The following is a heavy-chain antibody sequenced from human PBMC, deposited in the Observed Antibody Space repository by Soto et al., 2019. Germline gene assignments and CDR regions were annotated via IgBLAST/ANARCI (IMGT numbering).Heavy chain of an antibody. V-gene: IGHV4-39*01. CDR1: GGSISSTGYY. CDR2: IYYSGST. CDR3: ATVVVRGY. Sequence: QLQLQESGPGLVKPSETLSLTCAVSGGSISSTGYYWGWIRQPPGKGLEWMGNIYYSGSTYYNPSHKVRGSISVDTSKNQFTLKLSSVTAADTAVYSCATVVVRGYWGQGTLVTVSS. J-gene: IGHJ4*02. D-gene: IGHD6-6*01.